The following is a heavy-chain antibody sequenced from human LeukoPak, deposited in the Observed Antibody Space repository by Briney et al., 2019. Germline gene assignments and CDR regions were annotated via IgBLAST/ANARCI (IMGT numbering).Heavy chain of an antibody. Sequence: GGSLRLSCAASGFTFDDYAMHWVRQAPGKGLEWVSLISWDGGSTYYADSVKGRFTISRDNSKNSLYLQMNSLRAEDTALYYCANDERYSSSWYYFDYWGQGTLVTVSS. D-gene: IGHD6-13*01. CDR3: ANDERYSSSWYYFDY. CDR2: ISWDGGST. CDR1: GFTFDDYA. V-gene: IGHV3-43D*03. J-gene: IGHJ4*02.